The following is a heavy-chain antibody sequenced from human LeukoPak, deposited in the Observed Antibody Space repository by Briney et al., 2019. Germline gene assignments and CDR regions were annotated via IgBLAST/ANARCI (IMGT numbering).Heavy chain of an antibody. J-gene: IGHJ6*03. Sequence: ESGPALLQPRQTLTLTYTFFGFSLRPSGMCVSWIRQPPEKALEWLPRIDWDDDKYYLTSLKTRLTISKDTSKNQVVLTMTNMDPVDTATYYCARTRSGSGSYHMDVWGKGTTVTISS. CDR2: IDWDDDK. V-gene: IGHV2-70*11. D-gene: IGHD3-10*01. CDR3: ARTRSGSGSYHMDV. CDR1: GFSLRPSGMC.